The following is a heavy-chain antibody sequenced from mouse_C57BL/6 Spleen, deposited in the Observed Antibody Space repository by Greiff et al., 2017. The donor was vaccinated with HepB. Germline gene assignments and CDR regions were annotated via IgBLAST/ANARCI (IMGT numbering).Heavy chain of an antibody. V-gene: IGHV1-55*01. CDR1: GYTFTSYW. D-gene: IGHD1-1*01. CDR2: IYPGSGST. CDR3: ARPLTVVATGFDY. J-gene: IGHJ2*01. Sequence: VQLQQPGAELVKPGASVKMSCKASGYTFTSYWITWVKQRPGQGLEWIGDIYPGSGSTNYNEKFKSKATLTVDTSSSTAYMQLSSLTSEDSAVYNCARPLTVVATGFDYWGQGTTLTVSS.